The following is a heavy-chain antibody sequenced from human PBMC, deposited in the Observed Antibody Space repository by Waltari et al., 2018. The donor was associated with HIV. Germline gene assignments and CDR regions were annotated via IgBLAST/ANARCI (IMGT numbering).Heavy chain of an antibody. CDR1: GGSFSGYY. J-gene: IGHJ5*02. Sequence: QVQLQQWGAGLLKPSETLSLTCAVYGGSFSGYYWSWIRQPPGKGLEWIGEINHSGSTNYNPSLKSRVTISVDTSKNQFSLKLSSVTAADTAVYYCARVRDGYIRNFWFDPWGQGTLVTVSS. D-gene: IGHD5-12*01. CDR2: INHSGST. V-gene: IGHV4-34*01. CDR3: ARVRDGYIRNFWFDP.